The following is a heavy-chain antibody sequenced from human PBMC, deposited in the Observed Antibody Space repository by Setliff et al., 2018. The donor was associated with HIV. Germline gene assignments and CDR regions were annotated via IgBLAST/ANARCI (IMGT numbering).Heavy chain of an antibody. CDR2: IGPYNDRT. CDR1: GYMFIAYG. V-gene: IGHV1-18*01. J-gene: IGHJ4*02. CDR3: AREYGAVRKYIDY. Sequence: RASVKVSCKTSGYMFIAYGMSWVRRAPGQGLEWMGWIGPYNDRTEYAQKFQGRVAITPDTSTSTAYMELRSLRSDDTAVYYCAREYGAVRKYIDYWGQGTLVTVSS. D-gene: IGHD3-10*01.